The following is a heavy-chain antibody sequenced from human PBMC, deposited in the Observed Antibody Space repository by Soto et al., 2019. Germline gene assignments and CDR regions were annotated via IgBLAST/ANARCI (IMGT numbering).Heavy chain of an antibody. V-gene: IGHV6-1*01. D-gene: IGHD2-15*01. J-gene: IGHJ4*02. CDR2: TYYRSKWYN. CDR1: GGSVSTNSAA. CDR3: ARGTLGYCSGGSCRLRGPADY. Sequence: RTCASSGGSVSTNSAAGNWIRQSTTRGLEWLGRTYYRSKWYNDYAVSVKSRITINPDTSKNQFSLQLNSVTPEDTAVYYCARGTLGYCSGGSCRLRGPADYWGQGTLVTVSS.